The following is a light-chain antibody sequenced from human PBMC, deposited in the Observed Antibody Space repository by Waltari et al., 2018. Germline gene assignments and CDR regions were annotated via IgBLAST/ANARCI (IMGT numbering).Light chain of an antibody. CDR1: QSISSY. CDR3: QQYNSYAT. Sequence: DIQMTQSPSSLSASVGDRVTITCRASQSISSYLNWYQQKPGEAPKLIIYQASTLEDGVPSRFSGSGSGTVFTLTISSLQPDDFATYYCQQYNSYATFGPGTRLEIK. V-gene: IGKV1-5*03. CDR2: QAS. J-gene: IGKJ3*01.